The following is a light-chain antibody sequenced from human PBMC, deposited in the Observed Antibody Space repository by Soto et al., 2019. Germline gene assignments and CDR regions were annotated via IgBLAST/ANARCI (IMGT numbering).Light chain of an antibody. CDR3: SSYTSSSTFYV. CDR2: EVS. Sequence: QSALTQPASVSGSPGQSITISCTGTISDVGGYNYVSWYHQHRGKAPTLMIYEVSNLPSGVSNRFSGSKSGNTASLTISGLQAEDEADYYCSSYTSSSTFYVFGTGTKVTVL. V-gene: IGLV2-14*01. J-gene: IGLJ1*01. CDR1: ISDVGGYNY.